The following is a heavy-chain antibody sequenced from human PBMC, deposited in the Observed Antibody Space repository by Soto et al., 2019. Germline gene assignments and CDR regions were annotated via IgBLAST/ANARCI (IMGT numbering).Heavy chain of an antibody. CDR1: GGSISSSNW. CDR2: IYHSGST. D-gene: IGHD3-10*01. Sequence: QVQLQESGPGLVKPSGTLSLTCAVSGGSISSSNWWSWVRQPPGKGLQWIGEIYHSGSTNYIPSLKSPVTISVDKSRNQFSLKLSSVTAADTTVYYCARRWGEGRVDYWGKGTLVTVSS. CDR3: ARRWGEGRVDY. V-gene: IGHV4-4*02. J-gene: IGHJ4*02.